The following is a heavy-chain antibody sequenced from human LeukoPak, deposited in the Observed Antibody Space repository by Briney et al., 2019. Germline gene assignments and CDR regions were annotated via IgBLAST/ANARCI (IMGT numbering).Heavy chain of an antibody. CDR2: IYYSGST. CDR1: GGSISSGGYY. V-gene: IGHV4-31*03. D-gene: IGHD2-2*01. CDR3: ARERTRPFSVTSFSWFDP. J-gene: IGHJ5*02. Sequence: SETLSLTCTVSGGSISSGGYYWSWIRQHPGKGLEWIGYIYYSGSTYYNPSLKSRVTISVDTSKNQFSLKLSSVTAADTAVYYCARERTRPFSVTSFSWFDPWGQGTLVTVSS.